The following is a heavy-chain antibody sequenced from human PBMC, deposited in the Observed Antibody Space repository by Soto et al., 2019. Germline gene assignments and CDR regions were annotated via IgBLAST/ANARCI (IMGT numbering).Heavy chain of an antibody. CDR3: ARDTGRGCDRPIYYFDY. V-gene: IGHV4-30-4*01. Sequence: SETLSLTCTVSGGSISSGDYYWSWIRQPPGKGLEWIGYIYYSGSTYYNPSLKSRVTISVDTSKNQFSLKLSSVTAADTAVYYCARDTGRGCDRPIYYFDYWGQGTLVTVSS. CDR1: GGSISSGDYY. D-gene: IGHD1-26*01. J-gene: IGHJ4*02. CDR2: IYYSGST.